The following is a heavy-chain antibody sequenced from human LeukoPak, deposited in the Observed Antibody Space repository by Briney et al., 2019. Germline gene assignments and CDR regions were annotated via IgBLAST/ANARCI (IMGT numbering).Heavy chain of an antibody. CDR1: GFTFSNAW. J-gene: IGHJ3*02. V-gene: IGHV3-15*01. CDR2: IKSKTDGGTT. CDR3: TTAMSQLLWFGELFTEEDAFDI. D-gene: IGHD3-10*01. Sequence: GGSLRLSCAASGFTFSNAWMSWVRQAPGKGLEWVGRIKSKTDGGTTDYAAPVKGRFTISRDDSKNTLYLQMNSLKTEDTAVYYCTTAMSQLLWFGELFTEEDAFDIWGQGSMVTVSS.